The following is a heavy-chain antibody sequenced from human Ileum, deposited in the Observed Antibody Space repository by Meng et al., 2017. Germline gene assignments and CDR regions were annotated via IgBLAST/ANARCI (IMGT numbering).Heavy chain of an antibody. CDR3: ARNFRFFDL. CDR2: ISGSGGST. CDR1: GFTFSSYA. J-gene: IGHJ2*01. V-gene: IGHV3-23*01. Sequence: GESLKISCAASGFTFSSYAITWVRQAPGKGLEWVSTISGSGGSTYYADSVKGRFTISRDNSKNTLYLQMNSLRAEDTAVYYCARNFRFFDLWGRGTLVTVSS.